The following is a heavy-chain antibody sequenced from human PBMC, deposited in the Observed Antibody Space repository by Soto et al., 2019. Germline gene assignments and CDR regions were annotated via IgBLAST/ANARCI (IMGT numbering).Heavy chain of an antibody. J-gene: IGHJ6*02. V-gene: IGHV3-15*07. CDR3: TTGGTLTGTTRYYYYGMDV. CDR2: IKSTTDGGTT. CDR1: GFTFSNAW. D-gene: IGHD1-20*01. Sequence: GGSLRLSFAASGFTFSNAWMNWVRQAPGKGLEWVGRIKSTTDGGTTDYAAPVKGRFTISRDDSKNTLYLQMNSLKTEDTAVYYCTTGGTLTGTTRYYYYGMDVWGQGTTVTVSS.